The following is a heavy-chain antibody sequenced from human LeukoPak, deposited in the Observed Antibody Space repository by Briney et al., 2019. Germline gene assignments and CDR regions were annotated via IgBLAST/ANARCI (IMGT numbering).Heavy chain of an antibody. CDR2: ISQDGGEK. CDR1: GFTFSNYW. D-gene: IGHD2-15*01. V-gene: IGHV3-7*03. CDR3: GGGSY. J-gene: IGHJ4*02. Sequence: GGSLRLSCAASGFTFSNYWMTWVRQAPGKGLEWVAHISQDGGEKYYVDSVKGRFTISRDNAKNSLYLQMNSLGAEDTALYSLGGGSYWGRGTLVTVSS.